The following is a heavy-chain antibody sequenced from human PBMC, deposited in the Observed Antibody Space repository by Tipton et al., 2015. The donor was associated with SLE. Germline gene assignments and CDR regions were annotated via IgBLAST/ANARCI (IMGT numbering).Heavy chain of an antibody. CDR1: GGSISSSNW. CDR2: INHSGST. Sequence: TLSLTCAVSGGSISSSNWWSWIRQPPGKGLEWIGEINHSGSTNYNPSLKSRVTISVDTSKNQFSLKLSSVTAADTAVYYCARGGVAAAGTRYFDLWGRGTLVTVSS. J-gene: IGHJ2*01. CDR3: ARGGVAAAGTRYFDL. D-gene: IGHD6-13*01. V-gene: IGHV4-4*02.